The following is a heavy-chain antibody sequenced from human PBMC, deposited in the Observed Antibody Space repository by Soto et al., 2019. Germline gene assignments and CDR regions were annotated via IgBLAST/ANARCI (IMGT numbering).Heavy chain of an antibody. CDR2: ISYDGSNK. J-gene: IGHJ6*02. CDR1: GFTFSSYA. CDR3: ARDRKVTTYDPRYYYYYGMDV. V-gene: IGHV3-30-3*01. Sequence: QVQLVESGGGVVQPGRSLRLSCAASGFTFSSYAMHWVRQAPGKGLERVAVISYDGSNKYYADSVKGRFTISRDNSKNTLYLQMNSLRAEDTAVYYCARDRKVTTYDPRYYYYYGMDVWGQGTTVTVSS. D-gene: IGHD4-17*01.